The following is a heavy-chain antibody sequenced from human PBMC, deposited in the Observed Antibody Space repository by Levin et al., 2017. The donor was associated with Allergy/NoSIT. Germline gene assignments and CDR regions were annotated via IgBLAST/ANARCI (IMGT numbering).Heavy chain of an antibody. CDR1: GYPFSNYD. Sequence: GASVKVSCKASGYPFSNYDINWVRQATGQGLEWMGWMNVNSGNTGYAQKLKGRVNMTRDTSTSTAYLELSGLTSEDTAVYYCARGSGYYKDPFDYWGQGTLVTVSS. CDR3: ARGSGYYKDPFDY. D-gene: IGHD3-22*01. CDR2: MNVNSGNT. V-gene: IGHV1-8*01. J-gene: IGHJ4*02.